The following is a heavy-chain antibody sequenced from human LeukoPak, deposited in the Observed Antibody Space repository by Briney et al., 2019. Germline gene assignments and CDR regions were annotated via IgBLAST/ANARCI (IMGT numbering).Heavy chain of an antibody. D-gene: IGHD5-18*01. Sequence: PGRSLRLSCAASGFTFSSYAMHWVRQAPGKGLEWVAVISYDGSNKYYADSVKGRFTISRDNSKNTLYLQMNSLRAEDTAVYYCAKDRSGDSYGDFDYWGQGTLVTVSS. V-gene: IGHV3-30-3*01. CDR3: AKDRSGDSYGDFDY. CDR2: ISYDGSNK. CDR1: GFTFSSYA. J-gene: IGHJ4*02.